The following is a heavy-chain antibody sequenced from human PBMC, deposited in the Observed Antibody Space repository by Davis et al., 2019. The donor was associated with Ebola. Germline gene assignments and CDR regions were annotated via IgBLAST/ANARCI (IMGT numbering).Heavy chain of an antibody. CDR1: GGSISSSSYY. Sequence: MPSETLSLTCTVSGGSISSSSYYWGWIRQPPGKGLEWIGEINHSGSTNYNPSLKSRVTISVDTSKNQFSLKLSSVTAADTAVYYCARARRESIAARHGKGKKYYFDYWGQGTLVTVSS. D-gene: IGHD6-6*01. CDR3: ARARRESIAARHGKGKKYYFDY. V-gene: IGHV4-39*07. J-gene: IGHJ4*02. CDR2: INHSGST.